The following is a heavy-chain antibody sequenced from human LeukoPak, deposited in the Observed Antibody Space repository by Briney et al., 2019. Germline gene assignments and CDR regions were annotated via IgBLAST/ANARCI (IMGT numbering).Heavy chain of an antibody. CDR1: GGSIRGYY. V-gene: IGHV4-59*01. Sequence: SETLSLTCTVSGGSIRGYYWSWIRQPPGKGLEYIGYIYYSGITNYNPSLKSRVTISVDTSKNQFSLRLNSVTAADTAMYYCARSRYQLLYYYYMDVWGKGTTVTISS. CDR3: ARSRYQLLYYYYMDV. D-gene: IGHD2-2*01. J-gene: IGHJ6*03. CDR2: IYYSGIT.